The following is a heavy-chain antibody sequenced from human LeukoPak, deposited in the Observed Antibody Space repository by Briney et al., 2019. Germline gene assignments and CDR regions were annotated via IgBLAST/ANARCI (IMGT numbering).Heavy chain of an antibody. J-gene: IGHJ4*02. Sequence: GGSLRLSCAASGCTFSNYWMSWVRQAPGKGLEWVAHINMDGSEKYYVDSVKGRFTISRDNAKNSLYLQMNSLRVEDTAVYYCARDKVTYWGQGTLVTVSS. CDR1: GCTFSNYW. V-gene: IGHV3-7*01. CDR3: ARDKVTY. CDR2: INMDGSEK.